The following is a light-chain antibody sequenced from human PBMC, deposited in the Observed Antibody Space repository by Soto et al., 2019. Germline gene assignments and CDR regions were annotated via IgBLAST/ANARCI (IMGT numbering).Light chain of an antibody. J-gene: IGKJ3*01. CDR3: QYYNTWPPEIT. Sequence: EKVLTQSPATLSVAPGERATLSCRASQSIGSNLAWYQQKPGQAPRLLIYGASTRATGIPAKFTGSGSGTEFTLTISSLQSEDFAIYYCQYYNTWPPEITFCPGTKVDIK. CDR2: GAS. CDR1: QSIGSN. V-gene: IGKV3-15*01.